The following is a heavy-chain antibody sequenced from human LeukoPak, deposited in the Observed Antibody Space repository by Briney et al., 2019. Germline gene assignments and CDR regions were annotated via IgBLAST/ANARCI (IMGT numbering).Heavy chain of an antibody. D-gene: IGHD3-22*01. CDR3: ARDLRADYYYDSSGYYFGY. CDR1: GFTLSRYW. Sequence: GGSLRLSCAASGFTLSRYWMHWVRQAPGKGPVWVSRINPDGSSISYADSVKSRFTISRDNSKNTLYLQMNSLRAEDTAVYYCARDLRADYYYDSSGYYFGYWGQGTLVTVSS. CDR2: INPDGSSI. V-gene: IGHV3-74*01. J-gene: IGHJ4*02.